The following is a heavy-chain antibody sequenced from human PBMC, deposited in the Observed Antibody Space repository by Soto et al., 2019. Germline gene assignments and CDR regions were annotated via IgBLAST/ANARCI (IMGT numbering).Heavy chain of an antibody. V-gene: IGHV4-59*01. CDR3: ARGTRKYYYDEGGSSGIDDTYDV. CDR2: IYNNGNT. J-gene: IGHJ3*01. D-gene: IGHD3-22*01. CDR1: SDSLSAYY. Sequence: ETLSLTCTVSSDSLSAYYWNWIRQPPGGGLEWIGYIYNNGNTNYNSSLQSRVTISQDTSTNQFSLKLTSVTAADTAIYYCARGTRKYYYDEGGSSGIDDTYDVWGQGTLVTVSS.